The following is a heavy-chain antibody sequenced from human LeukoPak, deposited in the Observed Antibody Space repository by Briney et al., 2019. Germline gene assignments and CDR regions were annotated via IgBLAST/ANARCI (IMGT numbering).Heavy chain of an antibody. D-gene: IGHD3-9*01. CDR1: GFTFSSYD. CDR2: IGTAGDT. CDR3: AKVLRYFDWLYYFDY. Sequence: PGGSLRLSCAASGFTFSSYDMHWVRQATGKGLEWVSAIGTAGDTYYPGSVKGRFTISRDNAKNSLYLQMNSLRAEDTAVYYCAKVLRYFDWLYYFDYWGQGTLVTVSS. J-gene: IGHJ4*02. V-gene: IGHV3-13*01.